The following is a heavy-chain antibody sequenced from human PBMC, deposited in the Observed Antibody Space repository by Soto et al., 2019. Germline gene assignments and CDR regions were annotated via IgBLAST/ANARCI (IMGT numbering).Heavy chain of an antibody. D-gene: IGHD3-10*01. Sequence: EVQLVQSGAEVKKPGESLKISCKGSGYSFTSYCIGWLRQMPGKGLEWLGIIYPGDSDTRYSPSFQGQVAISADKSISTAYLQWRRLKASDTAMYYCARHSRDDYGSGSPYCGMDVWGQGTTVTVSS. CDR1: GYSFTSYC. J-gene: IGHJ6*02. CDR2: IYPGDSDT. V-gene: IGHV5-51*01. CDR3: ARHSRDDYGSGSPYCGMDV.